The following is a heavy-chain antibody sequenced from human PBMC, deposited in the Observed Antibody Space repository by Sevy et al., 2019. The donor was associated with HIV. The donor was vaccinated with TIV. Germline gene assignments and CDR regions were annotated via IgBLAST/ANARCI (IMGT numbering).Heavy chain of an antibody. CDR1: GDSINNGDYY. V-gene: IGHV4-31*03. Sequence: SETLSLTCTVSGDSINNGDYYWSWIRQHPGKGLEWIGKIYYTGTTYYNPSLKSRLRISVERSETQLSLSLRSVTAADTDVYYCARTTVTTLSSARNNWFDPWGQGTLVTVSS. D-gene: IGHD4-4*01. CDR3: ARTTVTTLSSARNNWFDP. J-gene: IGHJ5*02. CDR2: IYYTGTT.